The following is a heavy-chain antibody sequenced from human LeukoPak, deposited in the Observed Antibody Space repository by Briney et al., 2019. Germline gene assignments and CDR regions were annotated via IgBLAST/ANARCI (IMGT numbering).Heavy chain of an antibody. CDR1: GYTFTGYY. J-gene: IGHJ6*03. CDR2: INPNSGGT. V-gene: IGHV1-2*06. CDR3: ARVGQQLAFNYYYYYMDV. D-gene: IGHD6-13*01. Sequence: ASVKVPCKASGYTFTGYYMHWVRQAPGQGLEWMGRINPNSGGTNYAQKFQGRVTMTRDTSISTAYMELSRLRSDDTAVYYCARVGQQLAFNYYYYYMDVWGKGTTVTVSS.